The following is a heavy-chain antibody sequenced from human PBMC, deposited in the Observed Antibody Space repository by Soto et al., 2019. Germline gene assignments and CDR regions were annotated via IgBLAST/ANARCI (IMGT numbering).Heavy chain of an antibody. D-gene: IGHD2-15*01. Sequence: VGSLRLSCASVGCTVSSNYMNCVRHAPGKGLEWVSVIYSRGDTYYAESMKGRFTISRDTSKNTVYLQIDNIRREDTALYYCARDRAGSQGPDVLGQGTLVIV. CDR1: GCTVSSNY. CDR2: IYSRGDT. J-gene: IGHJ3*01. V-gene: IGHV3-53*01. CDR3: ARDRAGSQGPDV.